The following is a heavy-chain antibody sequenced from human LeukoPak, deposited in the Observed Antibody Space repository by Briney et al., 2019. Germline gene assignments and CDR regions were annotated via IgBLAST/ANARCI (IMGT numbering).Heavy chain of an antibody. CDR3: ARGLLDY. Sequence: PGGSLRLSCAASGFTFSSYGMHWVRQAPGKGLEWVAVISYDGSNKYYADSVKGRFTISRDNSKNTLFLQMNSLRAEDTAVYYCARGLLDYWGQGTLVTVSS. J-gene: IGHJ4*02. CDR2: ISYDGSNK. V-gene: IGHV3-30*03. CDR1: GFTFSSYG. D-gene: IGHD4-11*01.